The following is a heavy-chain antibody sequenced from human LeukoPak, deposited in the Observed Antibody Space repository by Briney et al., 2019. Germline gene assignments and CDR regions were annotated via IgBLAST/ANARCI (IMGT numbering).Heavy chain of an antibody. Sequence: PGGSLRLSCAASGFTFSTYGMTWVRQAPGKGLEWVSTISRGSTSIYYADSVKGRFTISRDDAKNSVSLQMNSLRAEGTAVYYCATDGAAWSRSYWGQGTLVTVSS. J-gene: IGHJ4*02. CDR3: ATDGAAWSRSY. V-gene: IGHV3-21*01. CDR1: GFTFSTYG. D-gene: IGHD2-8*02. CDR2: ISRGSTSI.